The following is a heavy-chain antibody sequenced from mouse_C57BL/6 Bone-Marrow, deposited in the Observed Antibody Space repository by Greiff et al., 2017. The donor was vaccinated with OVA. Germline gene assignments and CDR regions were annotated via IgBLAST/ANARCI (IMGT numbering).Heavy chain of an antibody. J-gene: IGHJ3*01. CDR2: ISSGGSYT. Sequence: EVHLVESGGDLVKPGGSLKLSCAASGFTFSSYGMSWVRQTPDKRLEWVATISSGGSYTYYPDSVKGRFTISRDNAKNTLYLQMSSLKSEDTAMYYCARSRLLLFAYWGQGTLVTVSA. V-gene: IGHV5-6*01. CDR3: ARSRLLLFAY. D-gene: IGHD2-10*01. CDR1: GFTFSSYG.